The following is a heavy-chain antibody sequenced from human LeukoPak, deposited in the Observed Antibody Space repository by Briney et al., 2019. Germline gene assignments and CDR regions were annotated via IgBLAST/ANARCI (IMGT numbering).Heavy chain of an antibody. V-gene: IGHV3-30*18. D-gene: IGHD3-10*01. CDR3: AKDRYGSGNNYLDA. Sequence: GGSLRLSCAASGFSFSSYAMHWVRQAPAKGLEWVAFMSYDGTKEHYADTVKGRFTISRDNSMNTLYLQINSLGREDTAVYYCAKDRYGSGNNYLDAWGQGTLVTVSS. J-gene: IGHJ4*02. CDR1: GFSFSSYA. CDR2: MSYDGTKE.